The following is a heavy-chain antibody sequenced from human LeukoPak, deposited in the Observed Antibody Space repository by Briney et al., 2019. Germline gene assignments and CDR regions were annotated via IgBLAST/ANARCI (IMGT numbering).Heavy chain of an antibody. D-gene: IGHD2-21*02. Sequence: PWGSLRLSCAASGFTFSNYAVTWVRQAPGKGLEWVSLISNRGGTTYYADSVKGKFTISRDNSKNTLYLQMNSLRAEDTAVYYCAKEGPYCGGDCYGVFDYWGQRTLGSDSS. CDR2: ISNRGGTT. J-gene: IGHJ4*02. CDR1: GFTFSNYA. V-gene: IGHV3-23*01. CDR3: AKEGPYCGGDCYGVFDY.